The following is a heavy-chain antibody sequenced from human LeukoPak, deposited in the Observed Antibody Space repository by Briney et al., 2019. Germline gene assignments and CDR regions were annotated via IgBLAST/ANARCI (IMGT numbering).Heavy chain of an antibody. J-gene: IGHJ3*02. CDR1: GYTFTGYY. CDR3: ACTVGADIPDAYDI. D-gene: IGHD1-26*01. CDR2: ISAYNGNT. Sequence: ASVKVSCKASGYTFTGYYMHWVRQAPGQGLEWMGWISAYNGNTDYAQKLQGRVTMTTETSTSTAYMELRSLTSDDTAVYYCACTVGADIPDAYDIWGQGTMVTVSS. V-gene: IGHV1-18*04.